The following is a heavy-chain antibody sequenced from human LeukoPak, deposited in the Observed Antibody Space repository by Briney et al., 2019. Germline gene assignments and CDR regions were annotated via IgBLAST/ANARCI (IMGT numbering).Heavy chain of an antibody. J-gene: IGHJ4*02. Sequence: SQTLSLTCTVSGGSISSGGYYWSWIRQPPGKGLEWIGYIYHSGSTNYNPSLKSRVTISVDTSKNQFSLKLSSVTAADTAVYYCARSGSSWRFDYWGQGTLVTVSS. D-gene: IGHD6-13*01. CDR1: GGSISSGGYY. CDR2: IYHSGST. CDR3: ARSGSSWRFDY. V-gene: IGHV4-30-2*02.